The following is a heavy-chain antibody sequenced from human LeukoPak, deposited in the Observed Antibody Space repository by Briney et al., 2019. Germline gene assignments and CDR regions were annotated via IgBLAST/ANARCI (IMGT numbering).Heavy chain of an antibody. V-gene: IGHV3-23*01. CDR3: AKQAGPSYYYYMDV. J-gene: IGHJ6*03. CDR1: GFTFSSYA. CDR2: ISGSGVST. Sequence: GGSLRLSCAVSGFTFSSYAMSWVRQAPGKGLEWVSAISGSGVSTYYADSVKGRFTISRDNSKNTLHLQMNSLRPEDTAVYYCAKQAGPSYYYYMDVWGKGTTVTVSS.